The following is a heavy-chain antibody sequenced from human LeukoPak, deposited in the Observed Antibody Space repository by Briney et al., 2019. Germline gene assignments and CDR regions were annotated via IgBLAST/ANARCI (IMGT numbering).Heavy chain of an antibody. J-gene: IGHJ6*02. CDR1: GYTFTGYY. CDR2: INPNSGGT. CDR3: ARGLGGYYDILTAKEKLDYYGMGV. V-gene: IGHV1-2*02. Sequence: ASVKVSCKASGYTFTGYYMHWVRPAPGQGLEWVGWINPNSGGTNYAQKFQGRVTMTRDTSISTAYMELSRLRSDDTAVYYCARGLGGYYDILTAKEKLDYYGMGVWGQGTTVTVSS. D-gene: IGHD3-9*01.